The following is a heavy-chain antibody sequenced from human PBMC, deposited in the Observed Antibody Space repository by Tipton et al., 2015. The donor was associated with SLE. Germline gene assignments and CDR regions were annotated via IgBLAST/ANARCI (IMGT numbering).Heavy chain of an antibody. D-gene: IGHD6-13*01. CDR1: GGYISSYY. J-gene: IGHJ3*02. V-gene: IGHV4-59*01. CDR2: IYYSGST. Sequence: LRLSCTVSGGYISSYYWSWIRQPPGKGLEWIGYIYYSGSTNYNPSLKSRVTISVDTSKNQFSLKLSSVTAADTAVYYCARGQLVNAFDIWGQGTMVTVSS. CDR3: ARGQLVNAFDI.